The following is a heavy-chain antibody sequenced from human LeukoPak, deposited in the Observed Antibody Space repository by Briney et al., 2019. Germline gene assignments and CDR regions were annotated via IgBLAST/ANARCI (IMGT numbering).Heavy chain of an antibody. CDR2: IYTSGTT. V-gene: IGHV4-4*07. CDR3: AGSPPYNHYYMDV. CDR1: GASISSYN. Sequence: PSETLSLTCTVSGASISSYNWSWIRQSAGKGLEWIGRIYTSGTTTYNPSLRSRVTVSVDKSKNQFSLKLTSVTAADTAVYYCAGSPPYNHYYMDVWGKGTTVTVSS. J-gene: IGHJ6*03. D-gene: IGHD1-14*01.